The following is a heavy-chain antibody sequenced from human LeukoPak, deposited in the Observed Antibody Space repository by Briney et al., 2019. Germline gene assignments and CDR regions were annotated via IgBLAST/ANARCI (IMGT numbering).Heavy chain of an antibody. Sequence: GASVKVSCKASGYTFTSYGISWVRQAPGQGLEWMGWISAYNGNTNYAQKLQGRVTMTTDTPTSTAYMELRSLRSDDTAVYYCARDSDIVVVPAAPFDPWGQGTLVTVSS. CDR2: ISAYNGNT. J-gene: IGHJ5*02. V-gene: IGHV1-18*01. CDR1: GYTFTSYG. D-gene: IGHD2-2*01. CDR3: ARDSDIVVVPAAPFDP.